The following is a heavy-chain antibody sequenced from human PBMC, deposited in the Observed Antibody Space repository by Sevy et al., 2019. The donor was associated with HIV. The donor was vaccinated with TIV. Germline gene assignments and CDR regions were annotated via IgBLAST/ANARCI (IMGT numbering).Heavy chain of an antibody. J-gene: IGHJ3*02. Sequence: GGSLRLSCAASGFSFRTYTMNWVRQAPGKGLEWVSSISYSSNYIYYADSVKGRFTISRDNAKNSLYLQMNNLRAEDTDVYYCARPYGSGSWEAFDIWGQGTMVTVSS. CDR2: ISYSSNYI. V-gene: IGHV3-21*01. CDR1: GFSFRTYT. D-gene: IGHD3-10*01. CDR3: ARPYGSGSWEAFDI.